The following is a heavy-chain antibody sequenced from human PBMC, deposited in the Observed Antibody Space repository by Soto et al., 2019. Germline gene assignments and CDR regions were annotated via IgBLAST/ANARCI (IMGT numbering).Heavy chain of an antibody. V-gene: IGHV1-8*01. CDR3: ARMATFGSLNWFDP. CDR2: MNPGSGDT. J-gene: IGHJ5*02. Sequence: ASVKVSCKASGYSFTDNDVTWVRQATGQGLEWMGWMNPGSGDTGYAQKFQGRVTMTRDISIATAYMELSSLRSDDTAIYYCARMATFGSLNWFDPWGQGTLVTVSS. CDR1: GYSFTDND. D-gene: IGHD3-16*01.